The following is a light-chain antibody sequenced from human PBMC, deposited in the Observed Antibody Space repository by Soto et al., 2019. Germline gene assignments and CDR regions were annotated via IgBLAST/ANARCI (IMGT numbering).Light chain of an antibody. CDR3: ATWDDSLSGLV. J-gene: IGLJ3*02. Sequence: QSVLTQPPSASGTPGQRVTISCSGSSSNIGSNYVYWYQQIPGTAPKLLIYSNDQRPSGVPDRFSGSKSGTSASLAISGLQSADGADYYCATWDDSLSGLVFGGGTKLTVL. V-gene: IGLV1-47*02. CDR2: SND. CDR1: SSNIGSNY.